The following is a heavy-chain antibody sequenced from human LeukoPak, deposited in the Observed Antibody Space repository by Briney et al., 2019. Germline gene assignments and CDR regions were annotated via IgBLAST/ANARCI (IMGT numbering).Heavy chain of an antibody. D-gene: IGHD3-3*01. CDR1: GGSISSYY. Sequence: PSETLSLTCTVSGGSISSYYWSWIRQPPGKGLEWIGYIYYSGSTNYNPSLKSRVTISVDTSKNQFSLKLSSVTAADTAVYYCARVPPYYDFWSDPTETKAVGGLVYYYGMDVWGQGTTVTVSS. CDR2: IYYSGST. CDR3: ARVPPYYDFWSDPTETKAVGGLVYYYGMDV. J-gene: IGHJ6*02. V-gene: IGHV4-59*01.